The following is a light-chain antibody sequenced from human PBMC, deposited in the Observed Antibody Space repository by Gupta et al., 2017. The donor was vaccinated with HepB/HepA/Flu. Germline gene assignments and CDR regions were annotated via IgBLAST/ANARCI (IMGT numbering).Light chain of an antibody. Sequence: DIQMTQSPSTLSASVGDRVTITCRASRTISNWLAWYQQKPGEAPKLLIYRASTLESGVPSRFSGSGSGTDFTLTISSLQPADFATYYCQQDDTSSRTFGQGTKVEI. CDR3: QQDDTSSRT. CDR2: RAS. V-gene: IGKV1-5*03. J-gene: IGKJ1*01. CDR1: RTISNW.